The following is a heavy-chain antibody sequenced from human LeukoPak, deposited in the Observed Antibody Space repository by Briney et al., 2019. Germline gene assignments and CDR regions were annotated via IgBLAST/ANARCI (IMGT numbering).Heavy chain of an antibody. CDR1: GGSISSGGYY. J-gene: IGHJ6*03. V-gene: IGHV4-30-2*01. CDR2: IYHSGST. Sequence: SETLSLTCTVSGGSISSGGYYWSWIRQPPGKGLEWIGYIYHSGSTYYNPSLKSRVTISVDRSKNQFSLKLSSVTAADTAVYYCARAVVTYYYYYMDVWGKGTTVTVSS. D-gene: IGHD4-23*01. CDR3: ARAVVTYYYYYMDV.